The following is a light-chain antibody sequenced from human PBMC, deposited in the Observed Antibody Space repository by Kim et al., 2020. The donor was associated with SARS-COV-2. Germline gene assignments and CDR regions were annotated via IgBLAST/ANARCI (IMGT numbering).Light chain of an antibody. CDR3: YSAADNSVL. J-gene: IGLJ2*01. Sequence: VSPGQTARITCSGDVLAKKYVRWFQQKPGQAPVLVIYKDSERPSGTPERFSGSRSGSIGTLTISGAQVEDEADYYCYSAADNSVLFGGGTKLTVL. CDR1: VLAKKY. V-gene: IGLV3-27*01. CDR2: KDS.